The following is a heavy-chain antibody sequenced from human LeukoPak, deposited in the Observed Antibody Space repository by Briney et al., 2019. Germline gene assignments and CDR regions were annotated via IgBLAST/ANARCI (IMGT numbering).Heavy chain of an antibody. V-gene: IGHV3-30*04. CDR2: ISYDGSNK. CDR1: GFTFSSYA. J-gene: IGHJ5*02. Sequence: GGSLRLSCAASGFTFSSYAMHWVRQAPGKGLEWVAVISYDGSNKYYADSVKGRFTISRDNSKNTLYLQMNSLRAEDTAVYYCARDLRGVTVNWFDPWGQGTLVTVSS. CDR3: ARDLRGVTVNWFDP. D-gene: IGHD3-10*01.